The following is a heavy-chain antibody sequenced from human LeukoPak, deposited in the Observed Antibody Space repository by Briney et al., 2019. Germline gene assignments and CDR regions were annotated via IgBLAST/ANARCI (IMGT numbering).Heavy chain of an antibody. CDR3: ARGVVEMATIREFDY. CDR2: IYYSGST. Sequence: SETLSPTCTVSGGSISSYYWSWIRQPPGKGLEWIGYIYYSGSTNYNPSLKSRVTISVDTSKNQFSLKLSSVTAADTAVYYCARGVVEMATIREFDYWGQGTLVTVSS. V-gene: IGHV4-59*01. D-gene: IGHD5-24*01. J-gene: IGHJ4*02. CDR1: GGSISSYY.